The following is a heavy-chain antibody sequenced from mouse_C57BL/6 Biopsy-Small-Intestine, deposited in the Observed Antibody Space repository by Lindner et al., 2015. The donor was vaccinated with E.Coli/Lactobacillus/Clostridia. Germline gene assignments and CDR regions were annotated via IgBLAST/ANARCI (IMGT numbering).Heavy chain of an antibody. J-gene: IGHJ4*01. CDR3: ARSQQVAYYDY. CDR1: GYTFSGYY. CDR2: ISGNTGRA. V-gene: IGHV1-53*01. D-gene: IGHD1-1*01. Sequence: SVKVSCKASGYTFSGYYLYWVRQAPGQGPEWVGRISGNTGRANYAQKFQGRVIMTRDTYTSTAYMELSNLRADDTAVYYCARSQQVAYYDYWGRGTLVTVSS.